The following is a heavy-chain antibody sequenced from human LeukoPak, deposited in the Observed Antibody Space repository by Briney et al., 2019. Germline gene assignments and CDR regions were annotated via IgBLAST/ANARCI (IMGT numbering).Heavy chain of an antibody. CDR3: ASIEYPGPTGYFDY. CDR1: GYTFTGYY. Sequence: ASVRVSCKASGYTFTGYYMHWVRQAPGQGLEWMGWINPNSGGTNYAQKFQGRVTMTRDTSISTAYMELSRLRSDDTAVYYCASIEYPGPTGYFDYWGQGTLVTVSS. D-gene: IGHD2/OR15-2a*01. CDR2: INPNSGGT. J-gene: IGHJ4*03. V-gene: IGHV1-2*02.